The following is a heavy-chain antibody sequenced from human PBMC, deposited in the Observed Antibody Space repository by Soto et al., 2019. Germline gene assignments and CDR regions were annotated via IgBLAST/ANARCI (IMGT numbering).Heavy chain of an antibody. D-gene: IGHD1-1*01. CDR3: AGGKGMEENYYYHGMDV. J-gene: IGHJ6*02. V-gene: IGHV1-3*01. CDR1: GYSFTTYA. CDR2: INGGNGNT. Sequence: ASVKVSCKASGYSFTTYARHWVRQAPGQRLEWMAWINGGNGNTKYSQKFQDRVTITRGTSASIAYMELSSLRSEDTAVYYCAGGKGMEENYYYHGMDVWAQGTTVPVSS.